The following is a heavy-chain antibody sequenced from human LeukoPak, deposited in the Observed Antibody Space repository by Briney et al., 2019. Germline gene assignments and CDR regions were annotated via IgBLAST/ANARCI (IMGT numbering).Heavy chain of an antibody. D-gene: IGHD1-26*01. CDR3: ATSWGGSWYY. V-gene: IGHV5-51*01. CDR2: IYPGDSDT. CDR1: GSRFTSYW. Sequence: GASLKISRKGSGSRFTSYWIGWVRPMPGKGLGWMGIIYPGDSDTRYSPSFQGQVTISADKSISTAYLQWGSLKASDTALYYCATSWGGSWYYWGQGTLVTVSS. J-gene: IGHJ4*02.